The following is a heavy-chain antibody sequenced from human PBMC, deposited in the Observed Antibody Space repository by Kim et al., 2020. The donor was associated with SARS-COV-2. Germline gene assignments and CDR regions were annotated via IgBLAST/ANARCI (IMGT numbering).Heavy chain of an antibody. CDR2: ISWNSGTK. CDR1: GYTFGDYA. D-gene: IGHD4-4*01. CDR3: AKANSHGFFDL. J-gene: IGHJ4*02. Sequence: GGSLRLSCAASGYTFGDYAMHWVRQAPGRGLEWVSSISWNSGTKDYADSVKGRFTISRDNSKYSLYLQMDSLRPEDTAFYYCAKANSHGFFDLWGQGTLVTVSS. V-gene: IGHV3-9*01.